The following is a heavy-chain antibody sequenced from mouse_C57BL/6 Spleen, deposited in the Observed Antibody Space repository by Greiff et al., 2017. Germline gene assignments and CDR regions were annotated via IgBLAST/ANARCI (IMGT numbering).Heavy chain of an antibody. CDR1: GYTFTSFW. CDR3: ARDGYSAWFAY. CDR2: IDPSDSET. J-gene: IGHJ3*01. Sequence: VQLQQPGAELVRPGSSVKLSCKASGYTFTSFWMHWVKQRPIQGLEWIGNIDPSDSETHYNQKFKDKATLTVDKSSSTAYMQLSSLTSEDSAVYYCARDGYSAWFAYWGQGTLVTVSA. V-gene: IGHV1-52*01. D-gene: IGHD2-3*01.